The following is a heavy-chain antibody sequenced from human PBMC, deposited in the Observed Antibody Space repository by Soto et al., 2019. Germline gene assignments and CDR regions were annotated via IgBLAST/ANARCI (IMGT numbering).Heavy chain of an antibody. Sequence: QVQLVESGGGVVQPGRSLRLSCAASGFAFSSYGMHWVRQAPGNGPEWVAVIWYDGSNKYYADSVKGRFTISRDNSKNTLYLQMNSLRAEDTALYYCARSGDFEYYYAMDVWGQGTTVTVSS. J-gene: IGHJ6*02. CDR1: GFAFSSYG. D-gene: IGHD4-17*01. CDR3: ARSGDFEYYYAMDV. V-gene: IGHV3-33*01. CDR2: IWYDGSNK.